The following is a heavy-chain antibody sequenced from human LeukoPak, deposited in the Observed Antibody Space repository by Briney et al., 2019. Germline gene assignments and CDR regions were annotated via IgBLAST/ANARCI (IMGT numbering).Heavy chain of an antibody. V-gene: IGHV4-59*01. J-gene: IGHJ3*02. D-gene: IGHD6-25*01. CDR2: IYYSGGT. CDR3: ARDLHGGLDI. Sequence: PSETLSLTCTVSGGSISSYYWSWIRQPPGKGLEWIGYIYYSGGTNYNPSLKSRVTISVDTSKNQFSLKLSSVTAADTAVYYCARDLHGGLDIWGQGTMVTVSS. CDR1: GGSISSYY.